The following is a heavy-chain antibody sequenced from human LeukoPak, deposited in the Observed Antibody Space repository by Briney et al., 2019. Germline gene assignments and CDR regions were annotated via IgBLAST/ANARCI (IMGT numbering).Heavy chain of an antibody. CDR2: ISSSGSTI. CDR1: GFTFSSYE. Sequence: SGGSLRLSCAASGFTFSSYEMNWVRQAPGKGLEWVSYISSSGSTIYYADSVKGRFTISRANAKNSLYLQMNSLRAEDTAVYYCARVPYSSSWYRPYYFDYWGQGTLVTVSS. J-gene: IGHJ4*02. D-gene: IGHD6-13*01. CDR3: ARVPYSSSWYRPYYFDY. V-gene: IGHV3-48*03.